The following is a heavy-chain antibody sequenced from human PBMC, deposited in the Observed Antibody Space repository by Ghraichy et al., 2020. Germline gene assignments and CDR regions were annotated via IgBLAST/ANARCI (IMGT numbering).Heavy chain of an antibody. V-gene: IGHV3-23*05. CDR1: GFSFSNYA. CDR3: ARGWGGYYFDY. D-gene: IGHD3-3*01. CDR2: ISDSYT. Sequence: SCAASGFSFSNYAIKWVRQAPGKGLEWVSGISDSYTYYTDSVKGRFIISSDISKNTLYLQMNGLRAEDTAVYYCARGWGGYYFDYWGQGTLVTVSS. J-gene: IGHJ4*02.